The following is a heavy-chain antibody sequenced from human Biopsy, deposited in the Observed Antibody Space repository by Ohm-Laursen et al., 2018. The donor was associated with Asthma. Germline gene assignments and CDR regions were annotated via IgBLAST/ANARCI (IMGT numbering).Heavy chain of an antibody. D-gene: IGHD3-9*01. J-gene: IGHJ3*01. CDR1: GYNFISFA. V-gene: IGHV1-3*04. CDR2: VNTGNGDT. Sequence: GASVNASCKASGYNFISFAIHWGRQAPGQRLEWMGWVNTGNGDTKCSQKFQGRVTITRDTSASTAYMELRSLRSEDTATYYCARTYYDFLTGQVKDVFGVWGQGTMVTVSS. CDR3: ARTYYDFLTGQVKDVFGV.